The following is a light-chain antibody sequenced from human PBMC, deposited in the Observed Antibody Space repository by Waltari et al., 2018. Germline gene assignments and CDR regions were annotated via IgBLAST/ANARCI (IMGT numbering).Light chain of an antibody. CDR1: QSVSSY. Sequence: ELVLTQSPATLSLSPGERATSSCRASQSVSSYLAWYQQKPGQAPRLLIYDASNRATGIPARFSGSGSGTDFTLTISSLEPEDFAVYYCQQRSNWPPTFGQGTKLEIK. V-gene: IGKV3-11*01. CDR2: DAS. J-gene: IGKJ2*01. CDR3: QQRSNWPPT.